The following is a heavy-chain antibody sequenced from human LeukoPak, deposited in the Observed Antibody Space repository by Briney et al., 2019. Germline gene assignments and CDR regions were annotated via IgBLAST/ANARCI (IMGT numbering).Heavy chain of an antibody. D-gene: IGHD3-22*01. Sequence: GGSLRLSCAASGFTFDDYAMHWVRQAPGKGLEWVSGISWNSGSIGYADSVKGRFTISRDNAKNTLYLQMNSLRAEDTAVYYCAREVPRGYYDSSGYSGYYWGQGTLVTVSS. CDR1: GFTFDDYA. V-gene: IGHV3-9*01. CDR3: AREVPRGYYDSSGYSGYY. CDR2: ISWNSGSI. J-gene: IGHJ4*02.